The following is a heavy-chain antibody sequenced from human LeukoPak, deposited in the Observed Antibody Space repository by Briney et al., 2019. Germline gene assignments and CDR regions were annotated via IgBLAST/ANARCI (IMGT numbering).Heavy chain of an antibody. CDR1: GGTFSSYA. CDR2: IIPIFGTA. Sequence: SVKVSCKASGGTFSSYAISWVRQAPGQGLGWMGGIIPIFGTANYAQKFQGRVTITADESTSTAYMELSSLRSEDTAVYYCASGYSSSWYVDYWGQGTLVTVSS. CDR3: ASGYSSSWYVDY. V-gene: IGHV1-69*13. J-gene: IGHJ4*02. D-gene: IGHD6-13*01.